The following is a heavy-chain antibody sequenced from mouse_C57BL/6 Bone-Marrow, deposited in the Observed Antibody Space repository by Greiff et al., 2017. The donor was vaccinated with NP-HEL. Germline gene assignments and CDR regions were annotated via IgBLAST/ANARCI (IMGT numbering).Heavy chain of an antibody. J-gene: IGHJ3*01. CDR2: ISSGSSTI. Sequence: EVKVVESGGGLVQPGGSLKLSCAASGFTFSDSGMHWVRQAPEKGLEWVAYISSGSSTIYSADTVKGRFTISRDNAKNTLCLQMNSRRSEDTAMYYCARRGTTVVATPFAYWGQGTLVTVSA. CDR3: ARRGTTVVATPFAY. V-gene: IGHV5-17*01. D-gene: IGHD1-1*01. CDR1: GFTFSDSG.